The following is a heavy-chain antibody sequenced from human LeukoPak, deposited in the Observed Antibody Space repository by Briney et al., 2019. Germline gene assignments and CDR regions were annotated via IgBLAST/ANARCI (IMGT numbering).Heavy chain of an antibody. V-gene: IGHV3-21*01. Sequence: GGSLRLSCAASGFIFNSHSMNWVRQAPGKGLEWVSSISSTSSYIYYADSVKSRFTISRDNAKNSLYLQMNSLRAEDTAVYYCAKYYSGWLLGAFDIWGQGTMVTVSS. CDR1: GFIFNSHS. J-gene: IGHJ3*02. CDR2: ISSTSSYI. D-gene: IGHD6-19*01. CDR3: AKYYSGWLLGAFDI.